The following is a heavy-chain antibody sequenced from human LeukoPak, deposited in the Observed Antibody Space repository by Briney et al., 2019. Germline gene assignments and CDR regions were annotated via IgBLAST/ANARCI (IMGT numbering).Heavy chain of an antibody. CDR1: GGTFSSYA. CDR3: ARKLSWEPDAFDI. V-gene: IGHV1-69*13. CDR2: IIPIFGTA. D-gene: IGHD1-26*01. J-gene: IGHJ3*02. Sequence: GASVKVSCKASGGTFSSYAIGWVRQAPGQGLEWMGGIIPIFGTANYAQKFQGRVTITADESTSTAYMELSSLRSEDTAVFYCARKLSWEPDAFDIWGQGTMVTVSS.